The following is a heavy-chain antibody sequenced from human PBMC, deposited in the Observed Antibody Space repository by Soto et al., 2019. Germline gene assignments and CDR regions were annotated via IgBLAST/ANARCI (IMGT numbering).Heavy chain of an antibody. D-gene: IGHD2-15*01. CDR1: GFTVISNY. Sequence: GPLRLSCAASGFTVISNYMSLVGQAPGKGLEWVSFIYSNGSTYYADSVKGRFSISRDNSNNMVYLQMDSLRAEDTAVYYCARGGQVRGGLDVWGQGTTVTVSS. CDR2: IYSNGST. J-gene: IGHJ6*02. CDR3: ARGGQVRGGLDV. V-gene: IGHV3-53*01.